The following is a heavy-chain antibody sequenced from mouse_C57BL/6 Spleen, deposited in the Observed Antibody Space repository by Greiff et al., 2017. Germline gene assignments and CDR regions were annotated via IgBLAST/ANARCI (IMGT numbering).Heavy chain of an antibody. CDR2: IYPGDGDT. D-gene: IGHD1-1*01. CDR1: GYAFSSYW. CDR3: ASYYYGSSYGWYFDV. J-gene: IGHJ1*03. Sequence: QVQLQQSGAELVKPGASVKISCKASGYAFSSYWMNWVKQRPGKGLEWIGQIYPGDGDTNYNGKLKGKATLTADKSSSTAYMQLSSLTSDDSAVYFCASYYYGSSYGWYFDVWGTGTTVTVSS. V-gene: IGHV1-80*01.